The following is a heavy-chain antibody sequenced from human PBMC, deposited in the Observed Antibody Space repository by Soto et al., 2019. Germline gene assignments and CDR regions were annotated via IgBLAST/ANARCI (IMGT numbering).Heavy chain of an antibody. D-gene: IGHD3-9*01. CDR3: ARDREPDGIWTFDS. Sequence: GGSLRLSCAASGFTLGKYTMGWVRQAPGKGLEWVAESYSTGGTEYADSVKGRFTISRDNSKNTLFLQMNSLGVEDTALYCCARDREPDGIWTFDSWGQGTLVTVSS. CDR1: GFTLGKYT. CDR2: SYSTGGT. V-gene: IGHV3-23*01. J-gene: IGHJ4*02.